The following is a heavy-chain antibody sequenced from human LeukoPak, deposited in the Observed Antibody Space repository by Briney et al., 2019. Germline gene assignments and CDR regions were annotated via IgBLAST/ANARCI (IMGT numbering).Heavy chain of an antibody. J-gene: IGHJ4*02. V-gene: IGHV3-43*01. CDR1: GFIFDDYT. CDR3: AKGDVDSPMNFYH. Sequence: GGSLRLFCAASGFIFDDYTMHWVRRAPGKGLEEVSLINWDGGRTYYAGSVKGRYPISRDNSKNSLYLQMNSLRTEDTALYYCAKGDVDSPMNFYHWGQGTLVTVSS. CDR2: INWDGGRT. D-gene: IGHD5-18*01.